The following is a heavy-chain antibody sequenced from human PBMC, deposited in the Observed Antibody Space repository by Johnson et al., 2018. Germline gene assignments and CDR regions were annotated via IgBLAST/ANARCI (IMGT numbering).Heavy chain of an antibody. V-gene: IGHV3-30*07. D-gene: IGHD3-3*01. CDR3: ARLEYDATGYFQH. J-gene: IGHJ1*01. Sequence: DSVKGRFTISRDNSKNTLYLQVNSLRAEDTAVYYCARLEYDATGYFQHWGQGTLVTVSS.